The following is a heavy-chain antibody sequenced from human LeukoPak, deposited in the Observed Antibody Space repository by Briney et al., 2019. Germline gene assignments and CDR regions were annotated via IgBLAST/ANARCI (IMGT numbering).Heavy chain of an antibody. CDR3: ARDHGGYCSSTSCQPPFDY. J-gene: IGHJ4*02. CDR2: IKQDGSEK. D-gene: IGHD2-2*01. V-gene: IGHV3-7*01. CDR1: GFTFSSYW. Sequence: GGSLRLSCAASGFTFSSYWMSWVRQTPGKGLEWVANIKQDGSEKYYVDSVKGRFTISRDNAKNSLYLQMNSLRAEDTAVYYCARDHGGYCSSTSCQPPFDYWGQGTLVTVSS.